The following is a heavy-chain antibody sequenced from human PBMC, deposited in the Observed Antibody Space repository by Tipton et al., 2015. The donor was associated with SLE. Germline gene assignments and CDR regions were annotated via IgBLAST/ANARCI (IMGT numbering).Heavy chain of an antibody. V-gene: IGHV4-39*07. J-gene: IGHJ4*02. Sequence: QLVQSGAEVKKPGSSVKVSCTVSGGSISSSSYYWDWIRQPPGKGLEWIGSMYYSGSTYYNPSLKSRVTISIDTSKNQFSLKLSSMTAADTAVYYCARHERWPHFDHWGQGTLVTVSS. CDR2: MYYSGST. D-gene: IGHD6-19*01. CDR3: ARHERWPHFDH. CDR1: GGSISSSSYY.